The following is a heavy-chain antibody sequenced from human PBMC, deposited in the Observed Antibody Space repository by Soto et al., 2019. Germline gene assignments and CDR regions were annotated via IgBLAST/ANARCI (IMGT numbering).Heavy chain of an antibody. CDR3: VRAPHRIVVVTAIPSYFDY. V-gene: IGHV4-30-2*01. Sequence: SETLSLTCAVSGDSIISRGYSWSWIRQPPGKGLEWIGYISHSGTTYHNPSLKSRLTISMDRSTNQFSLKLKSVSAADTAVYYCVRAPHRIVVVTAIPSYFDYWGQGVLVTVSS. D-gene: IGHD2-21*02. CDR2: ISHSGTT. CDR1: GDSIISRGYS. J-gene: IGHJ4*02.